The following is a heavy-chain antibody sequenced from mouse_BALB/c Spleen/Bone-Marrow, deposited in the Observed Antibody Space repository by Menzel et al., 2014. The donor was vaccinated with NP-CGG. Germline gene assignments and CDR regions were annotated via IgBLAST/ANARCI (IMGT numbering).Heavy chain of an antibody. CDR3: ARDGSSLFDY. CDR2: IYPGDGDT. V-gene: IGHV1-87*01. D-gene: IGHD1-1*01. Sequence: VKLMESGAELARPGASVRLSCKASGYTFTSYWMQWVKQRPGQGLEWIGAIYPGDGDTRYTQKFKGKATLTADKSSSTAYMQLSSLASEDSAVYYCARDGSSLFDYWGQGTTLTVSS. J-gene: IGHJ2*01. CDR1: GYTFTSYW.